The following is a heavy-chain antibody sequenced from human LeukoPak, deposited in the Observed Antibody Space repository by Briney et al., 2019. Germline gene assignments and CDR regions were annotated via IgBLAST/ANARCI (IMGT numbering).Heavy chain of an antibody. V-gene: IGHV3-7*01. J-gene: IGHJ6*02. D-gene: IGHD6-13*01. CDR1: GFTFSSYG. CDR3: ARDDSSSWYYYYGMDV. Sequence: GGSLRLSCAASGFTFSSYGMSWVRQAPGKGLEWVANIKQDGSEKYYVDSVKGRFTISRDNAKNSLYLQMNSLRAEDTAVYYCARDDSSSWYYYYGMDVWGQGTTVTVSS. CDR2: IKQDGSEK.